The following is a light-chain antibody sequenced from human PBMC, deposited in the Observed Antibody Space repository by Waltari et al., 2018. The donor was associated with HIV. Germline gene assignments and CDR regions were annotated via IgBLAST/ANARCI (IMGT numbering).Light chain of an antibody. Sequence: DLSQPASVSVSPGQTATVTCPGDKLGNRFVWWYRQKSGQSPELIIYQDSRRPSGISDRFSGATSGSKATLTIRETQSIDEGDYYCQAWDSNNYVFGSGTRVTVL. J-gene: IGLJ1*01. CDR2: QDS. V-gene: IGLV3-1*01. CDR3: QAWDSNNYV. CDR1: KLGNRF.